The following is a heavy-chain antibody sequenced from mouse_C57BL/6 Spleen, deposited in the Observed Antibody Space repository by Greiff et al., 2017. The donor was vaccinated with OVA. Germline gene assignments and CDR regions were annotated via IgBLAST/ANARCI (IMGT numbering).Heavy chain of an antibody. CDR3: ARNYYSNYGFDY. Sequence: VQLKESGPGLVKPSQSLSLTCSVTGYSITSGYYWNWIRQLPGNKLEWMGYISYDGSNNYNPSLKNRISITRDTSKNQFFLKLNSVTTEDTATYYCARNYYSNYGFDYWGQGTTLTVSS. D-gene: IGHD2-5*01. J-gene: IGHJ2*01. V-gene: IGHV3-6*01. CDR1: GYSITSGYY. CDR2: ISYDGSN.